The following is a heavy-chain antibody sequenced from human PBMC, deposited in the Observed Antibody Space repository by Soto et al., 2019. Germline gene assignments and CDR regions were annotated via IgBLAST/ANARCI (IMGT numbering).Heavy chain of an antibody. CDR1: GFTFGNYA. Sequence: EVQLLESGGGLEQPGESLRLSCAGSGFTFGNYAMSWFRQAPGKGLEWVSAISGSGGGTYYADSVKGRFTISRDNSKNTLYLQMNSLRAEDTAVYYCAKGGGYSGYDLSGYFDCWGQGTLVTVSS. D-gene: IGHD5-12*01. V-gene: IGHV3-23*01. CDR3: AKGGGYSGYDLSGYFDC. J-gene: IGHJ4*02. CDR2: ISGSGGGT.